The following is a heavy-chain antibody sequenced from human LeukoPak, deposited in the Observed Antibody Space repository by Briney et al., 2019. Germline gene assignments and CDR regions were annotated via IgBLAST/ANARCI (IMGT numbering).Heavy chain of an antibody. J-gene: IGHJ3*02. V-gene: IGHV3-23*01. CDR3: AKGNNGGRWLQTDAFDI. Sequence: GGSLRLSCAAAGFTFSSYAMSWVRQAPGKGLECVSAISGSGGSTYYADSVKGRFTISRDNSKNTLYLQMNSLRAEDTAVYYCAKGNNGGRWLQTDAFDISGQGTMVTVSS. CDR2: ISGSGGST. D-gene: IGHD5-24*01. CDR1: GFTFSSYA.